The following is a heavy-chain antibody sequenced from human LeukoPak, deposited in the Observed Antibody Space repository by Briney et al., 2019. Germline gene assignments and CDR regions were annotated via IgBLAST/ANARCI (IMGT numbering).Heavy chain of an antibody. CDR1: GGSISSSSYY. CDR3: ARRLVVVVAATRGYYFDY. Sequence: SETLSLTCTVSGGSISSSSYYWGWIRQPPGKGLEWIGSIYYSGSTYYNPSLKSRVTISVDTSKNQFSLKLSSVTAADTAVYYCARRLVVVVAATRGYYFDYWGQGTLATVSS. D-gene: IGHD2-15*01. V-gene: IGHV4-39*01. CDR2: IYYSGST. J-gene: IGHJ4*02.